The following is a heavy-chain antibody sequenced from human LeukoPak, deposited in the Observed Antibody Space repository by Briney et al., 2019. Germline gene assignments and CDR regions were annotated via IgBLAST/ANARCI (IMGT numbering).Heavy chain of an antibody. V-gene: IGHV3-23*01. D-gene: IGHD3-9*01. CDR3: AKVTRYFDILTGYYEPQYYFDY. Sequence: PGGSLRLSCAASGFTFSSYAMSWVRGAPGKGLEWDSVSSGGGGSTYYADSVKGRFTISRDNSKNTLYLQMNSLRAEDTAVYYCAKVTRYFDILTGYYEPQYYFDYWGQGTLVTVSS. CDR1: GFTFSSYA. CDR2: SSGGGGST. J-gene: IGHJ4*02.